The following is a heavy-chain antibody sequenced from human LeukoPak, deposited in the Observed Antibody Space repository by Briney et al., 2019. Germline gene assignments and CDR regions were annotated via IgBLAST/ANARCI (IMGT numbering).Heavy chain of an antibody. J-gene: IGHJ4*02. Sequence: PSETLSLTCTVSDGSVSNYYWTWIRQPPGKRLEWIGEIHHSGGTNSNPSLKNRLTMSIDMSKNQFSLKLKSVTAADTAVYYCARATASGSGRAYDHWAQGNLVPVSS. CDR3: ARATASGSGRAYDH. V-gene: IGHV4-34*01. D-gene: IGHD3-10*01. CDR1: DGSVSNYY. CDR2: IHHSGGT.